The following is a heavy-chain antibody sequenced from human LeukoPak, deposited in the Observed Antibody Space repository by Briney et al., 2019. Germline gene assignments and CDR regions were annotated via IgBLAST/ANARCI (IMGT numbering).Heavy chain of an antibody. CDR1: GFTFDDYA. J-gene: IGHJ3*02. V-gene: IGHV3-9*01. D-gene: IGHD5-12*01. CDR2: ISWNSGSI. Sequence: SLRLSCAASGFTFDDYAMHWVRQAPGKGLEWVSGISWNSGSIGYADSVKGRFTISRDNAKNSLYLQMNSLRAEDTALYYCAKDIHSGYDFGAFDIWGQGTMVTVSS. CDR3: AKDIHSGYDFGAFDI.